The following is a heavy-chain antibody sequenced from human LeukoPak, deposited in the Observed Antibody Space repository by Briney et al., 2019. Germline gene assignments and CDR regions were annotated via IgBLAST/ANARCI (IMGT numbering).Heavy chain of an antibody. Sequence: PGGSLRLSCAASGFTFSSYAMHWVRQAPGKGLEYVSAISSNGGSTYYANSVKGRFTISRDNSKNTLYLQMGSLRAEDMAVYYCARMMRCGSWYYSDYWGQGTLVTVSS. CDR1: GFTFSSYA. CDR3: ARMMRCGSWYYSDY. CDR2: ISSNGGST. V-gene: IGHV3-64*01. J-gene: IGHJ4*02. D-gene: IGHD2-21*01.